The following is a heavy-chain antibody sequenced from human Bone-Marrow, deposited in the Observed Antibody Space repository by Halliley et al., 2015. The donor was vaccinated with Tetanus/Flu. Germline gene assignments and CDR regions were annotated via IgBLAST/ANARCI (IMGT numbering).Heavy chain of an antibody. D-gene: IGHD4-17*01. CDR2: IYACGNV. Sequence: WVSGIYACGNVYFAGSVKGRFTISRDITHNTVSLQMNALGVEDTAMYYCAGSYGAAFPWGWFGPWGQGTLVTVSS. V-gene: IGHV3-66*01. CDR3: AGSYGAAFPWGWFGP. J-gene: IGHJ5*02.